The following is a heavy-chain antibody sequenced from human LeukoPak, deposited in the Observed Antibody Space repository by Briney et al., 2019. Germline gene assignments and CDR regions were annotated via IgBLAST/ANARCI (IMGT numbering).Heavy chain of an antibody. J-gene: IGHJ6*02. CDR1: GFTFSSHW. CDR2: ISSDGRST. V-gene: IGHV3-74*01. D-gene: IGHD5-18*01. CDR3: AKRRTVDTAMVTHYYGMDV. Sequence: DPGGSLRLSCAASGFTFSSHWMHWVRQAPGKGLVWVSRISSDGRSTSHADPVKGRFTISRDNAKNTLYLQMNSLRVEDTAVYYCAKRRTVDTAMVTHYYGMDVWGQGTTVTVSS.